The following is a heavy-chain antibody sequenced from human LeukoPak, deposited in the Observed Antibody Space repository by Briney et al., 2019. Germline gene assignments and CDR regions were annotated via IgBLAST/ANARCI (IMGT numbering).Heavy chain of an antibody. V-gene: IGHV3-48*02. J-gene: IGHJ3*02. CDR2: ISSGGSAM. CDR1: GFTLSSYS. D-gene: IGHD6-19*01. CDR3: ARLGVAGGWGGFDI. Sequence: GGSLRLSCAASGFTLSSYSMNWVRQAPGKGLEWVSYISSGGSAMYYVDSVKGRFTISRDSAKNSLDLQMNSLRDEDTAVYYCARLGVAGGWGGFDIWGQGTMVTVSS.